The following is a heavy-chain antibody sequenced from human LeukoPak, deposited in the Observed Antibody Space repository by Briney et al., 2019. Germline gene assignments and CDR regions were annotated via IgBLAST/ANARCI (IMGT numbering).Heavy chain of an antibody. V-gene: IGHV3-11*01. J-gene: IGHJ4*02. D-gene: IGHD3-10*01. CDR3: ARGGHYYGSGSPFDY. CDR2: ISHRVSDV. Sequence: GGSLRLSCAASGFTFSDYYMSWIRQAPGKGLEWVSYISHRVSDVQYADSVKGRFTISRDNAKNSLYLQMNSLRAEDTAVYYCARGGHYYGSGSPFDYWGQGTLVTVSS. CDR1: GFTFSDYY.